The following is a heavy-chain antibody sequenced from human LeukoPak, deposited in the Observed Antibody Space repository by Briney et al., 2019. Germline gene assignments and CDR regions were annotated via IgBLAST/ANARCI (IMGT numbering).Heavy chain of an antibody. Sequence: SVKVSCKASGGTFSSYAISWVRQAPGQGLEWIGGIIPIFGTANYAQKLQGRVTMTTDTSTSTAYMELRSLRSDDTAVYYCARGTRGGLYYYYYMDVWGKGTTVTISS. J-gene: IGHJ6*03. D-gene: IGHD3-16*01. V-gene: IGHV1-69*05. CDR2: IIPIFGTA. CDR3: ARGTRGGLYYYYYMDV. CDR1: GGTFSSYA.